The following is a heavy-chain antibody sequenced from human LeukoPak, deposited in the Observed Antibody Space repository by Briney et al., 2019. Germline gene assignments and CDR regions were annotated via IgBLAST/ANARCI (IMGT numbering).Heavy chain of an antibody. V-gene: IGHV4-38-2*02. CDR2: VYHSGST. J-gene: IGHJ5*02. CDR3: ARDIHGGSSWYGIGWFDP. CDR1: GYSISSGYY. Sequence: KPSETLSLTCAVSGYSISSGYYWGWIRQPPGKGLEWIGSVYHSGSTYYNPSLKSRVTISVDTSKNQFSLKLSSVTAADTAVYYCARDIHGGSSWYGIGWFDPWGQGTLVTVSS. D-gene: IGHD6-13*01.